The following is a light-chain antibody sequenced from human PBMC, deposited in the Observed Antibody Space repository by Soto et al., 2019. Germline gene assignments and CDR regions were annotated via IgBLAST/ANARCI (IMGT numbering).Light chain of an antibody. CDR1: SSDVGAYNY. Sequence: QCALTQPPSASGSAVQSVTISCTGTSSDVGAYNYVSWYQQLPGKAPKLIIYEVSKRPSGVPDRFSGSKSGNTASLTVSGLQAEDEADYYCTSYAGTYSFFYVFGTGTKVTVL. V-gene: IGLV2-8*01. CDR2: EVS. J-gene: IGLJ1*01. CDR3: TSYAGTYSFFYV.